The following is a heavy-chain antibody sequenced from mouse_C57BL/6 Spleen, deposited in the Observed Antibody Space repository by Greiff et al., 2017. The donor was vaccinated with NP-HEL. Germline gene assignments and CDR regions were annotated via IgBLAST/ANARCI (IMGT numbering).Heavy chain of an antibody. CDR3: ARGGYSNDGFDY. CDR2: ISYDGSN. V-gene: IGHV3-6*01. J-gene: IGHJ2*01. Sequence: DVQLVESGPGLVKPSQSLSLTCSVTGYSITSGYYWNWIRQFPGNKLEWMGYISYDGSNNYNPSLKNRISITRDTSKNPFFLKLNSVTTEDTATYYCARGGYSNDGFDYWGQGTTLTVSS. D-gene: IGHD2-12*01. CDR1: GYSITSGYY.